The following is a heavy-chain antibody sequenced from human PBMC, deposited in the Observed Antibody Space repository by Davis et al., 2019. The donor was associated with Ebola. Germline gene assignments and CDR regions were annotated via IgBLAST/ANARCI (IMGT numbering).Heavy chain of an antibody. CDR3: AERGGSV. D-gene: IGHD3-16*01. CDR2: INHSGRT. CDR1: GGSFSGYS. J-gene: IGHJ4*02. V-gene: IGHV4-34*01. Sequence: PSETLSLTCAVYGGSFSGYSWSWIRQPPGKGLEWIGEINHSGRTNYNPSLKSRVTISVDTSKNQFSLKLSSVTAADTAMYYCAERGGSVWGQGTLVTVSS.